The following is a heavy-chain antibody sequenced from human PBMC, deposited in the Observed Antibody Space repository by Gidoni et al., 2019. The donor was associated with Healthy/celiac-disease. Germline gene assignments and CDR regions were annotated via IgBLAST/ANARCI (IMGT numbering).Heavy chain of an antibody. J-gene: IGHJ4*02. CDR1: GYSFTSYW. Sequence: EVQLVQSGAEVKKPGESLRISCKGSGYSFTSYWISWVRQMPGKGLEWMGRIDPIDSYTNYSPSFQGHVTISADKSISTAYLQWSSLKASDTAMYYCARTGEGYCSGGSCYRFDYWGQGTLVTVSS. V-gene: IGHV5-10-1*03. D-gene: IGHD2-15*01. CDR3: ARTGEGYCSGGSCYRFDY. CDR2: IDPIDSYT.